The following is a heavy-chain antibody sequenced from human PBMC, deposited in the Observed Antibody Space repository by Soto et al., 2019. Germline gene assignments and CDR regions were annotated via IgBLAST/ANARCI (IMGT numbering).Heavy chain of an antibody. D-gene: IGHD2-21*01. Sequence: GESLKISCVASGFTFSNYWMSWVRQAPGKGLEWVANIKQDGSESNYADSVKGRFTISRDNAENSLYLQMTSLRAEDTAVYYCASARHIGPWGQGTLVTVSS. V-gene: IGHV3-7*01. CDR1: GFTFSNYW. CDR3: ASARHIGP. J-gene: IGHJ5*02. CDR2: IKQDGSES.